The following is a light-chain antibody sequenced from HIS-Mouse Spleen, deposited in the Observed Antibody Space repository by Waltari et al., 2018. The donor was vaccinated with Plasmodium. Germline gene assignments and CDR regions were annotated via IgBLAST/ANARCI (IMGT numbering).Light chain of an antibody. CDR2: WAS. CDR3: QQYYSTPYT. J-gene: IGKJ2*01. Sequence: DIVMTQSPDSLAVSLGESATIDCNSSWSVLYSSNNKNYLAWYQQKPGQPPKLLIYWASTRESGVPDRFSGSGSGTDFTLTISSLQAEDVAVYYCQQYYSTPYTFGQGTKLEIK. CDR1: WSVLYSSNNKNY. V-gene: IGKV4-1*01.